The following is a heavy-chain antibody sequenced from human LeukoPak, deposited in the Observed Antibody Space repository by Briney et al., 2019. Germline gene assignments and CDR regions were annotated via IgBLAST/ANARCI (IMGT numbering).Heavy chain of an antibody. Sequence: SETLSLTCTVSGGSISSGDYYWSWIRQPPGKGLEWIGYIYYSGSTYSNPSLKSRVTISVDTSKNQFSLKLSSVTAADTAVYYCARVLWFGGPKGAFDIWGQGTMVTVSS. J-gene: IGHJ3*02. CDR2: IYYSGST. CDR1: GGSISSGDYY. CDR3: ARVLWFGGPKGAFDI. D-gene: IGHD3-10*01. V-gene: IGHV4-30-4*01.